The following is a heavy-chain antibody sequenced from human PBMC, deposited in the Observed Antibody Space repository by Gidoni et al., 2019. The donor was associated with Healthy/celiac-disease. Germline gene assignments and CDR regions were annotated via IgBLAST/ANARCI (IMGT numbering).Heavy chain of an antibody. J-gene: IGHJ4*02. CDR1: GFTFSSYD. Sequence: EVQLVESGGGLVQPGGSLRLSCAASGFTFSSYDMQWVRQATGKGLEGVSAIGTAVDTYYPGSVKGRFTISRENAKNSLYLQMNSLRAGDTAVYYCARASFDILTGSGFDYWGQGTLVTVSS. CDR3: ARASFDILTGSGFDY. D-gene: IGHD3-9*01. V-gene: IGHV3-13*01. CDR2: IGTAVDT.